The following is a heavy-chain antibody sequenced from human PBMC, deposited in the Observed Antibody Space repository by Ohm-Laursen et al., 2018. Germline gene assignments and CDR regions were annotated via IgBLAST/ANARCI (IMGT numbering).Heavy chain of an antibody. CDR1: GASISSYY. D-gene: IGHD6-13*01. V-gene: IGHV4-4*08. CDR3: ASSQSSSWYHAFDV. CDR2: FYHSGGT. Sequence: TLSLTCSVSGASISSYYWTWIRQPPGKGLEWIGHFYHSGGTNNNPSFKSRVTISIDTSKNQVSLNLNSVTAADTAVYYCASSQSSSWYHAFDVWGQGTTVTVSS. J-gene: IGHJ6*02.